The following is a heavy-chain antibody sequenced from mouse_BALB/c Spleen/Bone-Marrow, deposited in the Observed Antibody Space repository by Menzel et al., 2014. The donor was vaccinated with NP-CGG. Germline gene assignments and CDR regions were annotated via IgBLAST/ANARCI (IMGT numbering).Heavy chain of an antibody. CDR3: ARHHRYAYYFAY. J-gene: IGHJ2*01. V-gene: IGHV1S130*01. CDR1: GYTFTSSW. CDR2: IHPNSGNT. Sequence: VQLQQSGSVLVRPGASVKLSCQASGYTFTSSWMHWAKQRPGQGLKWIGEIHPNSGNTNYNEKFKGKATLTVDTSSSTAYVDLSSPTAEDSAVYFCARHHRYAYYFAYWGQGTTLTVSS. D-gene: IGHD2-14*01.